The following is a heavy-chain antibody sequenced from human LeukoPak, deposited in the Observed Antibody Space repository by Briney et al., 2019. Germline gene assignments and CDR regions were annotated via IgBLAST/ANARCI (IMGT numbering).Heavy chain of an antibody. CDR3: ARAGGWSVSFGLSTVLYYYYYYMDV. Sequence: ASVKVSCKASGYTFSIYDINWVRQATGQGLEWMGWMNPNSGNTGYAQKFQGRVTITRNTSISTAYMELSSLRSEDTAVYYCARAGGWSVSFGLSTVLYYYYYYMDVWGKGTTVTVSS. CDR1: GYTFSIYD. J-gene: IGHJ6*03. V-gene: IGHV1-8*03. D-gene: IGHD3-16*01. CDR2: MNPNSGNT.